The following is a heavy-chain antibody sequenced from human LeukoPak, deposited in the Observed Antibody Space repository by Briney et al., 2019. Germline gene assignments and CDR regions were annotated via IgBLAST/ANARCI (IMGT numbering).Heavy chain of an antibody. Sequence: SETLSLTCTVSGGSVSSYYWSWIRQPPGKGLEWIGYIYSPGTTNYNPSLKSRVSFSVDTSKNQFSLNLNSVTAADTAIYYCARNQTSYDSWSGSRTGSHRAFDVWGQGRLVTVSS. J-gene: IGHJ3*01. V-gene: IGHV4-59*02. CDR2: IYSPGTT. CDR1: GGSVSSYY. D-gene: IGHD3-3*01. CDR3: ARNQTSYDSWSGSRTGSHRAFDV.